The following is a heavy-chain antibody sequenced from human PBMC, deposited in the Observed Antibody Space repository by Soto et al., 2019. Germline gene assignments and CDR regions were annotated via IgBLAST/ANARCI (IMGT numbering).Heavy chain of an antibody. D-gene: IGHD3-3*01. CDR3: ARHYRSKITCFGVSQGAYYFYMYV. Sequence: GESLKISCKGSGYSFTSYWIGWVRQMPGKGLEWMGIIYPGDSDTRYSPSFQGQVTISADKSISTAYLQWSSLKASDTAMYYCARHYRSKITCFGVSQGAYYFYMYVWGKGTKVTISS. CDR2: IYPGDSDT. CDR1: GYSFTSYW. V-gene: IGHV5-51*01. J-gene: IGHJ6*03.